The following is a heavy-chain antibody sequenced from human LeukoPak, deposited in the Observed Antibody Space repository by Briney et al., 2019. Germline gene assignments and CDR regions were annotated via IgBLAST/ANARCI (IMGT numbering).Heavy chain of an antibody. CDR1: GFTFSSYA. CDR2: ISGSGSSV. D-gene: IGHD3-22*01. J-gene: IGHJ4*02. Sequence: GGSLRLSCAASGFTFSSYAMSWVRQAPGKGLEWVSSISGSGSSVYYADSVKGRFSISRDNSKNTVYLQLAILRAEDTAVYYCAKDHYYDTSSYFDYWGQGTLVTVSS. CDR3: AKDHYYDTSSYFDY. V-gene: IGHV3-23*01.